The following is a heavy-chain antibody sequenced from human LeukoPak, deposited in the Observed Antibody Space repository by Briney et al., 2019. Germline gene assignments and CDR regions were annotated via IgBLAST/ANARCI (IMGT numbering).Heavy chain of an antibody. CDR2: ISSYNGDT. CDR3: ARGDYGGGFDY. Sequence: GASVKVSCKASGYTFTSYGITWVRQAPGQGLEWMGWISSYNGDTKYAQKVQGRVTATTDTSTSTAYMELRSLSLDDTAVYYCARGDYGGGFDYWGQGTLVTVSS. D-gene: IGHD4-23*01. J-gene: IGHJ4*02. CDR1: GYTFTSYG. V-gene: IGHV1-18*01.